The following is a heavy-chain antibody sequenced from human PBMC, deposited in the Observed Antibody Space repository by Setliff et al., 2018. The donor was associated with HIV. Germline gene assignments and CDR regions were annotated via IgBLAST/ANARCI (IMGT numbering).Heavy chain of an antibody. CDR3: ARDKTAVPRDVDAFDI. Sequence: SETLSLPCTVSGGSISSYYWSWIRQPAGKELEWIGRIYTSGNTNYNPSLKSLKSRVTMSVDTSKNQFSLKLSSVTAADTAVYYCARDKTAVPRDVDAFDIWGQGTMVTVSS. CDR1: GGSISSYY. V-gene: IGHV4-4*07. J-gene: IGHJ3*02. D-gene: IGHD6-13*01. CDR2: IYTSGNT.